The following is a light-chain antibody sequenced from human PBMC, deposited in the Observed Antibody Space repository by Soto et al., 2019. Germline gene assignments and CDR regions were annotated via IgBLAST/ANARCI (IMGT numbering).Light chain of an antibody. Sequence: PMTLSPGARSASVGDRGTITCRASQSISSYLNWYQQKPGKAPKLLIYAASSLQSGVPSRFSGSGSGTDFTLTIISLQPEDFATCYWQQSYLISTFGQGTNVDIK. V-gene: IGKV1-39*01. CDR3: QQSYLIST. CDR2: AAS. CDR1: QSISSY. J-gene: IGKJ1*01.